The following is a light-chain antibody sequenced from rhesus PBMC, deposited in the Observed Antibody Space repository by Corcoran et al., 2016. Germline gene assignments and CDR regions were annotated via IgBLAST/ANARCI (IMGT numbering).Light chain of an antibody. J-gene: IGKJ3*01. CDR2: LVS. V-gene: IGKV2-78*01. CDR1: QSLLDSDGYTH. CDR3: MQPPQTPFT. Sequence: DIVMTQTPLSLPVTPGEPASISCRSSQSLLDSDGYTHLHWYRQKPGQSPQLLIYLVSHRASGVPDRVSGSGSGTDLTLKSSRVEAEDVGVYYCMQPPQTPFTFGPGTKLDIK.